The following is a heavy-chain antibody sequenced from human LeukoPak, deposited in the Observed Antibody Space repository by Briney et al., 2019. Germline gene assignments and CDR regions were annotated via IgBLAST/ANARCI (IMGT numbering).Heavy chain of an antibody. Sequence: GGSLRLSCAASGFIFINHNLNWVRQAPGKGLEWVSSISSSGSFIYYADSVKGRFTISRANAKNSLYLQMNSLRAEDTAVYYCAREHGDYVGAFDIWGQGTMVTVSS. J-gene: IGHJ3*02. CDR2: ISSSGSFI. CDR3: AREHGDYVGAFDI. D-gene: IGHD4-17*01. V-gene: IGHV3-21*01. CDR1: GFIFINHN.